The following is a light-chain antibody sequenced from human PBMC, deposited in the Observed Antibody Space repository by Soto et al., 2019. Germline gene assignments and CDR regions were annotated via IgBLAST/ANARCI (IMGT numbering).Light chain of an antibody. Sequence: EIVMTQSPATLSVSPGERATLSCRASQSVSSNLAWYQQKPGQAPSLLIYDISARATGIPTRFSGSGSGTEFTLTISSLQSEDFAVYYCQQYNNWPGTFGQGTKVEIK. V-gene: IGKV3D-15*01. CDR1: QSVSSN. J-gene: IGKJ1*01. CDR2: DIS. CDR3: QQYNNWPGT.